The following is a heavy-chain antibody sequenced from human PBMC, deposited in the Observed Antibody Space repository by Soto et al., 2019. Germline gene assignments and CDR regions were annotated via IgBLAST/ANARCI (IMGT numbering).Heavy chain of an antibody. D-gene: IGHD2-2*01. V-gene: IGHV3-7*01. Sequence: GGSLRLSCAASGFTFSSYWMSWVRQAPGKGLEWVANIKQDGSEKYYVDSVKGRFTISRDNAKNSLYLQMNSLRAEDTAVYYCARHTLGYCSSTSCHDACDIWGQGTMVTVSS. J-gene: IGHJ3*02. CDR3: ARHTLGYCSSTSCHDACDI. CDR2: IKQDGSEK. CDR1: GFTFSSYW.